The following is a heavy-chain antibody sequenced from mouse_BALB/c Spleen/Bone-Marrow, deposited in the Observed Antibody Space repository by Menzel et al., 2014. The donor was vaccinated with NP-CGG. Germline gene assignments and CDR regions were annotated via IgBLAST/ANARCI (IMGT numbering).Heavy chain of an antibody. V-gene: IGHV14-3*02. CDR3: ARYYYGYYFDY. CDR1: GFNIKDTY. D-gene: IGHD1-2*01. Sequence: DVQLQESGAELVKPGASVKLSCTASGFNIKDTYMHWVKQRPEQGLEWIGRIDPANGNTKYDPKFQGKATITADTSSNTANLQLSSLTSEDTAVYYCARYYYGYYFDYWGQGTTLTVSS. J-gene: IGHJ2*01. CDR2: IDPANGNT.